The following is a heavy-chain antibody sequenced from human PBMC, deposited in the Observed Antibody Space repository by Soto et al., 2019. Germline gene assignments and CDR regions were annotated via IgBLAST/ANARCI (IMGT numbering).Heavy chain of an antibody. CDR1: GFTFSSYA. Sequence: EVQLLESGGGLVQPGGSLRLSCAASGFTFSSYAMSWVRQAPGKGLEWVSAISGSGGSTYYADSVKGRFTISRDNSKNTLYLQMHRLRAEGKAVYYGAKEGWLVPYYFDYWGQGTLVTVSS. J-gene: IGHJ4*02. V-gene: IGHV3-23*01. D-gene: IGHD6-19*01. CDR2: ISGSGGST. CDR3: AKEGWLVPYYFDY.